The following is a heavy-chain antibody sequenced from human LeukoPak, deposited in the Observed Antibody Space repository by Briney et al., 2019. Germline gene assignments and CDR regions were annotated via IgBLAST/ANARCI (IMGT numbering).Heavy chain of an antibody. CDR2: ISGSGGST. V-gene: IGHV3-23*01. CDR1: GFTFSDYA. Sequence: PGGSLRLSCAASGFTFSDYAMKWIRQAPGKGLERVSAISGSGGSTYSADSVKGRFTISRDNSKNTLYLQMNSLRAEDTAVYYCAKALCSGGTCYRFDYWGQGTLVTVSS. CDR3: AKALCSGGTCYRFDY. D-gene: IGHD2-15*01. J-gene: IGHJ4*02.